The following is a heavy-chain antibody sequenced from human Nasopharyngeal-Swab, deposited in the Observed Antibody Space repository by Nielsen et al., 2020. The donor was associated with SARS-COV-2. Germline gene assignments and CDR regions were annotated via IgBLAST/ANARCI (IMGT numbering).Heavy chain of an antibody. CDR3: ARVRGSYSFDY. D-gene: IGHD1-26*01. Sequence: VRLAPGKGLEWVVNIKQDGSEKYYVDSVKGRFTISRDNAKNSLYLQMNSLRAKDTAVYYCARVRGSYSFDYWGQGTLVTVSS. CDR2: IKQDGSEK. J-gene: IGHJ4*02. V-gene: IGHV3-7*01.